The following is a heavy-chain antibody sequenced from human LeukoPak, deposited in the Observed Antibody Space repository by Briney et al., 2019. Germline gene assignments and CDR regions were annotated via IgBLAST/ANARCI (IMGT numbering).Heavy chain of an antibody. CDR3: AKEIVVVPAQSYGMDV. CDR1: GFIFSSYA. D-gene: IGHD2-2*01. CDR2: ISFNGGNT. J-gene: IGHJ6*02. Sequence: PGGSLRLSCSASGFIFSSYAMHWVRQAPGKGLEYVSGISFNGGNTYFADSVKGRFTISRDNSKNTLWLQMTSLRPEDTAVYYCAKEIVVVPAQSYGMDVWGQGTTVTVSS. V-gene: IGHV3-64D*06.